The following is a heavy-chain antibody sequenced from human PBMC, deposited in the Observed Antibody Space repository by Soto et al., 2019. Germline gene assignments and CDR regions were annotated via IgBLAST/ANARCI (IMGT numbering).Heavy chain of an antibody. CDR3: ARGERCSGGSCPDHYYYYYMDV. D-gene: IGHD2-15*01. J-gene: IGHJ6*03. Sequence: ASVKVSCKASGGTFSSYTISWVRQAPGQGLEWMGRIIPILGIANYAQKFQGRVTITADKSTSTAYMELSSLRSEDTAVYYCARGERCSGGSCPDHYYYYYMDVWGKGTTVTVSS. CDR2: IIPILGIA. CDR1: GGTFSSYT. V-gene: IGHV1-69*02.